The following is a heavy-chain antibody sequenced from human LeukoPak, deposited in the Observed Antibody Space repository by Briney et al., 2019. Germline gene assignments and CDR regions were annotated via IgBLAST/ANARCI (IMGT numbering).Heavy chain of an antibody. CDR2: VRYDGSNK. J-gene: IGHJ4*02. V-gene: IGHV3-30*02. CDR3: AKCDYYDSSGVGY. Sequence: PGGSLRLSCAASGFTFSSYGMHWVRQAPGKGLEWVAFVRYDGSNKYYADSVKGRFTISRDNSKNTLYLQMNSLRAEDTAVYYCAKCDYYDSSGVGYWGQGTLVTVSS. CDR1: GFTFSSYG. D-gene: IGHD3-22*01.